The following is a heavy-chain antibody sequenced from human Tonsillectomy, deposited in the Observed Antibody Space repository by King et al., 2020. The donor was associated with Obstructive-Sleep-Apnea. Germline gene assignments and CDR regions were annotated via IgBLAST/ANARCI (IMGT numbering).Heavy chain of an antibody. CDR2: IYTGGST. V-gene: IGHV3-66*01. CDR3: ARDRPRDDYGDLHEVY. Sequence: VQLVESGGGLVQPGGSLRLSCAASGFTVSGDYMSWVRQAPGKGLEWVSVIYTGGSTYYADSVRGRFAISRDNSRNTLYLQMNSLRADDTAVYYCARDRPRDDYGDLHEVYWGQGTLVTVSS. D-gene: IGHD4-17*01. CDR1: GFTVSGDY. J-gene: IGHJ4*02.